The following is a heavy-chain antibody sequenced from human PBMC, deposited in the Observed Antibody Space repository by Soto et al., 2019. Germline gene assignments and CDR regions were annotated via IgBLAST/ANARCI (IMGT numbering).Heavy chain of an antibody. D-gene: IGHD6-19*01. J-gene: IGHJ4*02. CDR2: ISWNSGSI. V-gene: IGHV3-9*01. Sequence: EVQLVESGGGLVQPGRSLRLSCAASGFTFDDYAMHWVRQAPGKGLEWVSGISWNSGSIGYADSVKGRFTISRDNAKTSLYLQMNSLRAEDTALYYCAKEVVGGSSGWLDYWGQGTLVTVSS. CDR1: GFTFDDYA. CDR3: AKEVVGGSSGWLDY.